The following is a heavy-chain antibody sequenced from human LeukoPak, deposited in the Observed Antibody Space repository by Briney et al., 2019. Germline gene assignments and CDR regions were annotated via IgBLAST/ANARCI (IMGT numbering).Heavy chain of an antibody. CDR2: ISYDGSNK. CDR1: GFTFSSYA. J-gene: IGHJ3*02. V-gene: IGHV3-30-3*01. D-gene: IGHD3-10*01. Sequence: GGSLRLSCAASGFTFSSYAMHWVRQAPGKGLEWVAVISYDGSNKYYADSVKGRFTISRDNSKNTLYLQMNSLRAEDTAVYYFSITSVGWSNAFDIWGQGTMVPVSS. CDR3: SITSVGWSNAFDI.